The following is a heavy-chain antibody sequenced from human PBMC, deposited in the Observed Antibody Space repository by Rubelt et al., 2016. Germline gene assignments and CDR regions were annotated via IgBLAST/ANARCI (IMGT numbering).Heavy chain of an antibody. J-gene: IGHJ3*02. D-gene: IGHD5-24*01. CDR3: ARVRMATYDAFDI. CDR2: LSYEGGHE. V-gene: IGHV3-30*15. Sequence: QVQLVESGGGVVQPGGSLRLSCAASGFTFSTYTMPWVALLSYEGGHEFYEDSVKGRLTVSRDNSKKTLSLQMSSLRPEDTAVYYCARVRMATYDAFDIWGQGTMVTVSS. CDR1: GFTFSTYT.